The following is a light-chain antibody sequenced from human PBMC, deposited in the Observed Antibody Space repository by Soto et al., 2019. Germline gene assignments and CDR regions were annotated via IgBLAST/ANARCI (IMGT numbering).Light chain of an antibody. CDR1: SSDVGGYNY. J-gene: IGLJ1*01. CDR2: EVS. CDR3: SSYTSSSTPYV. Sequence: QSALTQPASVSGSPGPSITISCTGTSSDVGGYNYVSWYQQHPGKAPKLMIYEVSNRPSGVSNRFSGSKSGNTASLTISGLQAEDEADYECSSYTSSSTPYVFGTGTKVTVL. V-gene: IGLV2-14*01.